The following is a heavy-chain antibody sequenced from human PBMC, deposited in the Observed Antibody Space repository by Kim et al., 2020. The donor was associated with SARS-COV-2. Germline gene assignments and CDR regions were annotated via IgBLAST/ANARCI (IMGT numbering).Heavy chain of an antibody. V-gene: IGHV4-34*01. J-gene: IGHJ4*02. CDR1: GGSFSGYY. CDR2: INHSGST. D-gene: IGHD6-13*01. Sequence: SETLSLTCAVYGGSFSGYYWSWIRQPPGKGLEWIGEINHSGSTNYNPSLKSRVTISVDTSKNQFSLKLSSVTAADTAVYYCARTSYSSSWYVLDYWGQGTLVTVSS. CDR3: ARTSYSSSWYVLDY.